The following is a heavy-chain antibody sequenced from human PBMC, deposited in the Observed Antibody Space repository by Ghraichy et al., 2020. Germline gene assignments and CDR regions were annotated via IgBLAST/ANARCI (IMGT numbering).Heavy chain of an antibody. CDR3: ARGAANWGVSEIDY. J-gene: IGHJ4*02. Sequence: GGSLRLSCAASGFTFSSYSMNWVRQAPGKGLEWVSYISSSSSTIYYADSVKGRFTISRDNAKNSLYLQMNSLRDEDTAVYYCARGAANWGVSEIDYWGQGTLVTVSS. CDR1: GFTFSSYS. V-gene: IGHV3-48*02. D-gene: IGHD7-27*01. CDR2: ISSSSSTI.